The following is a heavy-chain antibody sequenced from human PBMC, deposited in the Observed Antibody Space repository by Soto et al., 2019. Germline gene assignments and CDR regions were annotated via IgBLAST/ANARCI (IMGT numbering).Heavy chain of an antibody. Sequence: EVQLLESGGGLVQPGGSLRLSCTASGFTFSSYDMSWVRQAPGKGLEWVSAISGSGGSTYYADSGKGRFTISRDNSKNTLYLQMNSLRAEDTAVYYCAKEVEQLATHRAFDYWGQGTLVTVSS. CDR1: GFTFSSYD. CDR3: AKEVEQLATHRAFDY. J-gene: IGHJ4*02. V-gene: IGHV3-23*01. D-gene: IGHD6-13*01. CDR2: ISGSGGST.